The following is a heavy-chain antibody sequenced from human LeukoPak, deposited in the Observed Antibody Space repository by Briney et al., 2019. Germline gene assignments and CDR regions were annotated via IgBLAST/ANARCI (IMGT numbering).Heavy chain of an antibody. CDR2: ISGSGGST. V-gene: IGHV3-23*01. CDR1: GFTFSSYA. Sequence: PGGSLRLSCAASGFTFSSYAMSWVRQAPGKGLEWVSAISGSGGSTYCADSVKGRFTISRDNSKNTLYLQMNSLRAEDTAVYYCAKDGTITFGGVIAPDAFDIWGQGTMVTVSS. J-gene: IGHJ3*02. CDR3: AKDGTITFGGVIAPDAFDI. D-gene: IGHD3-16*02.